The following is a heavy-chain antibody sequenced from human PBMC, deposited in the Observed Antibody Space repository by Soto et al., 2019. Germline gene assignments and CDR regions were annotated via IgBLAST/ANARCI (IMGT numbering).Heavy chain of an antibody. D-gene: IGHD2-2*01. CDR3: ARDGCSSTSCTHYGMDV. V-gene: IGHV1-69*08. J-gene: IGHJ6*02. Sequence: QVQLVQSGAEVKKPGSSVKVSCKASGGTFSSYTISWVRQAPGQGLEWMGRIIPILGIANYAQKFQGRVTITADKSTSTAYMELSSLRSEDTAVYYCARDGCSSTSCTHYGMDVWGQGTTVTVSS. CDR2: IIPILGIA. CDR1: GGTFSSYT.